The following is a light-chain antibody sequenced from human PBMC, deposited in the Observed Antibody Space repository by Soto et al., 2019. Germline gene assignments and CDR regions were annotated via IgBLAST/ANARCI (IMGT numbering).Light chain of an antibody. J-gene: IGKJ4*01. V-gene: IGKV1-39*01. CDR3: QQSYSTPLT. CDR2: AAS. CDR1: QSISSY. Sequence: IQMTQSPSSLSASVGDRVTITCRASQSISSYLNWYQQKPGKAPKLLIYAASSLQSGVPSRFSGSGSGTDFTLTISSLQPEDFANYYCQQSYSTPLTLGGGTQLDSK.